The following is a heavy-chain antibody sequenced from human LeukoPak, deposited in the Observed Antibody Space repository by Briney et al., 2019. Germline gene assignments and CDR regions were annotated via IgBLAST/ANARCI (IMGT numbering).Heavy chain of an antibody. CDR2: INPSGGST. CDR3: AGGLVTAKDFQH. J-gene: IGHJ1*01. Sequence: ASVKVSCKVSGYTFTSYYMHWVRQAPGQGLEWMGIINPSGGSTSYAQKFQGRVTMTRDTSTSTVYMELSSLRSEDTAVYYCAGGLVTAKDFQHWGQGTLVTVSS. V-gene: IGHV1-46*01. CDR1: GYTFTSYY. D-gene: IGHD2-21*02.